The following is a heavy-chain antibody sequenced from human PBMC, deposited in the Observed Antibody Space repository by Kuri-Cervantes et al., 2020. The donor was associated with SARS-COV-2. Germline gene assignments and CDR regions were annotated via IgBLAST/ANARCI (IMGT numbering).Heavy chain of an antibody. D-gene: IGHD3-16*02. CDR2: TSAYNGNT. Sequence: ASVKVSCKASGYTFTSYGISWVRQAPGQGLEWMGWTSAYNGNTNYAQKLQGRVTMTTDTSTSTAYMELRSLRSDDTAVYYCARGGDSSKAYYDYVWGSYRYKPNYFDYWGQGTLVTVSS. V-gene: IGHV1-18*04. CDR3: ARGGDSSKAYYDYVWGSYRYKPNYFDY. CDR1: GYTFTSYG. J-gene: IGHJ4*02.